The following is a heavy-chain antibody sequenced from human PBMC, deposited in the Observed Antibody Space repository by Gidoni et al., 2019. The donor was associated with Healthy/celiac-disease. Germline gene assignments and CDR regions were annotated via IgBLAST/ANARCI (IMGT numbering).Heavy chain of an antibody. V-gene: IGHV4-39*01. J-gene: IGHJ5*02. D-gene: IGHD3-10*01. CDR2: GST. Sequence: GSTYYNPSLKSRVTISVDTSKNQFSLKLSSVTAADTAVYYCARPLHTMVRGVSVWFDPWGQGTLVTVSS. CDR3: ARPLHTMVRGVSVWFDP.